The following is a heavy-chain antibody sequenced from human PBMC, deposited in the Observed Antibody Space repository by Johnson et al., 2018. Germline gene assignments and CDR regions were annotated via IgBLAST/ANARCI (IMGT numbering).Heavy chain of an antibody. J-gene: IGHJ3*01. V-gene: IGHV3-23*01. D-gene: IGHD1-1*01. CDR3: AKERVERRFGFDV. Sequence: VQSGGSLRLSCVASGFSFSSHAMTWVRQAPGKGLEWVSVVLPDGYSKYADSVKGRFTISRDNSKNTLYLQMNSLTAEDSAISYFAKERVERRFGFDVWGQGTMVTVSS. CDR1: GFSFSSHA. CDR2: VLPDGYS.